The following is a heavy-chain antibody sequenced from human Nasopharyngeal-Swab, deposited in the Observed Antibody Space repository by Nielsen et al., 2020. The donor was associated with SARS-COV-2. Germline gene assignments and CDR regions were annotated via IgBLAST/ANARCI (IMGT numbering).Heavy chain of an antibody. V-gene: IGHV3-11*01. J-gene: IGHJ4*02. Sequence: GGSLRLSCAASGFTFSDYYMSWIRQAPGKGLEWLSYMSSSGYNRQYADSVKGRFTISRDNAKKSLYLQMDGLRAEDTAVFYCARGNGPFDYWGQGTLVTVSS. CDR2: MSSSGYNR. CDR1: GFTFSDYY. CDR3: ARGNGPFDY. D-gene: IGHD4-11*01.